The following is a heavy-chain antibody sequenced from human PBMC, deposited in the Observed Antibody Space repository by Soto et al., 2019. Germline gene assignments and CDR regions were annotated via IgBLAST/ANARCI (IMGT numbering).Heavy chain of an antibody. Sequence: QVKLVQSGAAVKKPGASVKVSCKASGYTFTSYGISWVRQDPGQGLEWMGCISAYNSNTNYAQKRNGRATRTPDTSTSTAYMELSSLRSDDTAVYYCASDRDYGDYQTDYWCQGTLVTVSS. CDR2: ISAYNSNT. J-gene: IGHJ4*02. D-gene: IGHD4-17*01. V-gene: IGHV1-18*01. CDR3: ASDRDYGDYQTDY. CDR1: GYTFTSYG.